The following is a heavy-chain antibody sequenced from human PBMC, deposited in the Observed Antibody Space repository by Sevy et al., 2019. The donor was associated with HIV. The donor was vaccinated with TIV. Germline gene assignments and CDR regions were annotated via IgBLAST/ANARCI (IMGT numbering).Heavy chain of an antibody. Sequence: GSLRLSCAASGFTVSSVYMSWVRQAPGKGLDWIGSIYYSGSTYYNPSLKSRVTISVDTSKNQFSLKLRSVTAADTAVYYCAREGPRIAQFDYWGQGTLVTVSS. V-gene: IGHV4-38-2*02. CDR1: GFTVSSVY. D-gene: IGHD6-13*01. J-gene: IGHJ4*02. CDR2: IYYSGST. CDR3: AREGPRIAQFDY.